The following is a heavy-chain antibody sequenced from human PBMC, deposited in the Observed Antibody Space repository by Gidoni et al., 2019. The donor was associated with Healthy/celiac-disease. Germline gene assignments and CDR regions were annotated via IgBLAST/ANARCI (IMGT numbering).Heavy chain of an antibody. J-gene: IGHJ3*02. D-gene: IGHD3-22*01. V-gene: IGHV1-69*01. CDR3: ARFLFPYYDSSGGKDAFDI. CDR1: GGAFSSYA. Sequence: QVQLVQSGAEVKKPGSSVKISCQASGGAFSSYALSWVRQAPGQGLEWMGGISPIFGTANYAQKCQGRVTITADESTSTAYMELSSLRSEDTAVYYCARFLFPYYDSSGGKDAFDIWGQGTMVTVSS. CDR2: ISPIFGTA.